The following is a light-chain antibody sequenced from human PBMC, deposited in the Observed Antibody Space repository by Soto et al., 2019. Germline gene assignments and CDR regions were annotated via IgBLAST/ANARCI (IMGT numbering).Light chain of an antibody. V-gene: IGLV1-40*01. Sequence: QAVVTQPPSVSGAPGRRVTISCTGSSSNIGAGYDVHWYQQLPGTAPKLLIYGNTNRPSGVPDRFSGSKSGTSASLAITGLQAEDEADYYCQSYDNSLSGWVFGGGTKLTVL. CDR3: QSYDNSLSGWV. CDR1: SSNIGAGYD. CDR2: GNT. J-gene: IGLJ3*02.